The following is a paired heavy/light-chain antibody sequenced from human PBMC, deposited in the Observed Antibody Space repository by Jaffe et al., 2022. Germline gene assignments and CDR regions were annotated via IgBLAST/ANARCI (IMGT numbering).Light chain of an antibody. J-gene: IGLJ2*01. CDR2: QDT. CDR1: KWGDKY. CDR3: QAWGSSTVI. V-gene: IGLV3-1*01. Sequence: SYELTQPPSVSVSPGQTASITCSGDKWGDKYACWYQQKPGQSPVLLIYQDTKRPSGIPERFSGSTSGNTATLTVSGTQAMDEADYYCQAWGSSTVIFGGGTKLTVL.
Heavy chain of an antibody. J-gene: IGHJ4*02. D-gene: IGHD2-21*01. Sequence: EVQLVESGGGLVQPGRSLRLSCAASGFTFDDYAMHWVRQAPGKGLEWVSGISWNSDSIGYVDSVKGRFTISRDNAKTSLYLQMNSLRAEDTALYYCAKDKMGVKGIGTHFEYWGQGTLVTVSS. CDR2: ISWNSDSI. CDR3: AKDKMGVKGIGTHFEY. CDR1: GFTFDDYA. V-gene: IGHV3-9*01.